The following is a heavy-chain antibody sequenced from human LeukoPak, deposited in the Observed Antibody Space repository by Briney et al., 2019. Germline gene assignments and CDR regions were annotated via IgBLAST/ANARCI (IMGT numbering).Heavy chain of an antibody. V-gene: IGHV3-23*01. CDR1: GFTFSSYA. Sequence: GGSQRLSCAASGFTFSSYAMSWVRQAPGKGLEWVSGFRGSGISTFYADSVKGRFTISRDNSKNTLYLQMNSLRAEDTAVYYCAKGQRFYGYYYFDYWGQGTLITVSS. CDR2: FRGSGIST. J-gene: IGHJ4*02. CDR3: AKGQRFYGYYYFDY. D-gene: IGHD4-17*01.